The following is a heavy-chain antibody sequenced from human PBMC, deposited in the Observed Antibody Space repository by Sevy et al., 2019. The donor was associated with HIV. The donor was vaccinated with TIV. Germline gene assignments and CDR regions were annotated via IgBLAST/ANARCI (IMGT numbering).Heavy chain of an antibody. CDR1: GGTFSNSA. CDR2: IIPIFGSV. CDR3: AKGGVMKGAFDI. J-gene: IGHJ3*02. Sequence: ASVKVSCKTSGGTFSNSALSWVRQAPGHGLEWMGGIIPIFGSVDYAVNLQGRVTITADESMTTAYMELGGLTSGDTAVYYCAKGGVMKGAFDIWGQGALVTVSS. D-gene: IGHD3-16*01. V-gene: IGHV1-69*13.